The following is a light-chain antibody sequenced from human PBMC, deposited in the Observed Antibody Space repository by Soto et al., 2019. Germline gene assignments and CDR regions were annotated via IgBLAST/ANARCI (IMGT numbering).Light chain of an antibody. J-gene: IGKJ1*01. V-gene: IGKV3-15*01. Sequence: EIVMTQSPATLSVSPGERATLSCRASQSVSSNLAWYQQKPGQAPSLLIYDASTRATGIPARFSGSGSGTEFTLTISSLQSEDFAVYYCQHYNNWPLTFGQGTKVEIK. CDR2: DAS. CDR3: QHYNNWPLT. CDR1: QSVSSN.